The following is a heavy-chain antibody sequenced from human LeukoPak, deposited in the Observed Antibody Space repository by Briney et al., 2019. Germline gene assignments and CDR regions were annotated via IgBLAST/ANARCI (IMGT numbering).Heavy chain of an antibody. D-gene: IGHD2-2*01. J-gene: IGHJ4*02. Sequence: PSETLSLTCTDYGGSISSGGYYWSWIRQPPGKGLEWIGYIYHSGNTYYNPSFKSRDTISVDRSKNQFSLKLSSVTAADTAVYYCARRPKGGYCSSTSCYPYLFSWYFDYWGQGTLVTVSS. V-gene: IGHV4-30-2*01. CDR1: GGSISSGGYY. CDR2: IYHSGNT. CDR3: ARRPKGGYCSSTSCYPYLFSWYFDY.